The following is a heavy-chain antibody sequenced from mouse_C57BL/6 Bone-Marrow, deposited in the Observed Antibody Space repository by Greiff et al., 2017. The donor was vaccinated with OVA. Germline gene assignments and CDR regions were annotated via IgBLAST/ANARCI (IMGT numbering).Heavy chain of an antibody. Sequence: QVQLQQSGPELVKPGASVKISCKASGYAFSSSWMNWVKQRPGKGLEWIGRIYPGDGDTNYNGKFKGKATLTAAKSSSTAYMQLSSLTSEDSAVYVCARWDYYGSRRFDDWGQGTTLTVSS. CDR3: ARWDYYGSRRFDD. V-gene: IGHV1-82*01. CDR1: GYAFSSSW. J-gene: IGHJ2*01. CDR2: IYPGDGDT. D-gene: IGHD1-1*01.